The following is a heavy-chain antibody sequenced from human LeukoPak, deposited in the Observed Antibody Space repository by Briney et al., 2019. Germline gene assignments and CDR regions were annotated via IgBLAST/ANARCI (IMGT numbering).Heavy chain of an antibody. CDR3: ASRGWFGELLFDY. V-gene: IGHV3-21*01. D-gene: IGHD3-10*01. Sequence: GGSLRLSCAASGFTFSSYSMNWVRQAPGKGLEWVSSINSSSSYIYYADSVKGRFTISRDNAKNSLYLQMNSLRVEDTAVYYCASRGWFGELLFDYWGQGTLVTVSS. CDR1: GFTFSSYS. J-gene: IGHJ4*02. CDR2: INSSSSYI.